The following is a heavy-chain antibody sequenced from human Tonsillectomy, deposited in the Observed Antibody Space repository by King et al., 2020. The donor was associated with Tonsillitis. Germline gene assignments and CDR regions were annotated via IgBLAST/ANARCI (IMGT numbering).Heavy chain of an antibody. D-gene: IGHD3-10*01. Sequence: QLQESGPGLVKPSETLSLTCAVSGYSISSGYYWGWIRQPPGKGLEWIGSIYHSGSTYYNLSLKSRVTISVDTSKNQFSLKLSYVTAADTAVYYSARVLWFGELVGRDWFDPWGQGTLVTVSS. CDR2: IYHSGST. CDR3: ARVLWFGELVGRDWFDP. J-gene: IGHJ5*02. CDR1: GYSISSGYY. V-gene: IGHV4-38-2*01.